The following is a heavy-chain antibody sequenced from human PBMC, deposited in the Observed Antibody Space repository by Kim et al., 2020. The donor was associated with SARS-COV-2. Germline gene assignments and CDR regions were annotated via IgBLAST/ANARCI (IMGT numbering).Heavy chain of an antibody. V-gene: IGHV4-39*01. Sequence: SRVTISVDTSKNQFSLELSSVTAADTAVYYCARHRAFSGFGELLYWYFDYWGQGTLVTVSS. J-gene: IGHJ4*02. D-gene: IGHD3-10*01. CDR3: ARHRAFSGFGELLYWYFDY.